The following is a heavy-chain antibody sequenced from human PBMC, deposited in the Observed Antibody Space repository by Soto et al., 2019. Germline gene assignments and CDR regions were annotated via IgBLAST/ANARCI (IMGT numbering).Heavy chain of an antibody. CDR3: AKDLGYSGYRYYYYYYGMDV. CDR1: GFTFSSYG. J-gene: IGHJ6*02. V-gene: IGHV3-30*18. CDR2: ISYDGSNK. Sequence: HPGGSLRLSCAASGFTFSSYGMHWVRQAPGKGLEWVAVISYDGSNKYYADSVKGRFTISRDNSKNTLYLQMNSLRAEDTAVYYCAKDLGYSGYRYYYYYYGMDVWGQGTTVTVSS. D-gene: IGHD5-12*01.